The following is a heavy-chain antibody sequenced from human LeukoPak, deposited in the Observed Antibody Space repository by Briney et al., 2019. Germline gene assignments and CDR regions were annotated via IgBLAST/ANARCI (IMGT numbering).Heavy chain of an antibody. J-gene: IGHJ4*02. CDR2: IYTSGST. CDR3: ARDPDYYDSSGYQHIDY. D-gene: IGHD3-22*01. Sequence: SETLSLTCTVSGGSISSYYWSWIRQPAGKGLEWIGRIYTSGSTNYNPSLKSRVTMSVDTSKNQFSLKLSSVTAADTAVYYCARDPDYYDSSGYQHIDYWGQGTLVTVSS. V-gene: IGHV4-4*07. CDR1: GGSISSYY.